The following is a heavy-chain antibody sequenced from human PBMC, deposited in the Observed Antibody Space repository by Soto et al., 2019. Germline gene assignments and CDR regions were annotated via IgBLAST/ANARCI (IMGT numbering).Heavy chain of an antibody. CDR3: ARDDIRPPVLRYFDWSPRRYGMDV. Sequence: ASVKVSCKASGYTFTSYAMHRVRQAPGQRLEWMGWINAGNGNTKYSQKFQGRVTITRDTSASTAYMELSSLRSEDTAVYYCARDDIRPPVLRYFDWSPRRYGMDVWGQGTTVTVSS. CDR1: GYTFTSYA. CDR2: INAGNGNT. V-gene: IGHV1-3*01. J-gene: IGHJ6*02. D-gene: IGHD3-9*01.